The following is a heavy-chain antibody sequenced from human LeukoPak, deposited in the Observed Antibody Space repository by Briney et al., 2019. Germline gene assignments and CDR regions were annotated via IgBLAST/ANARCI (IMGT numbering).Heavy chain of an antibody. D-gene: IGHD2-2*03. CDR1: GNSISSYY. CDR2: IYDSGSI. Sequence: PSETLSLTCTVSGNSISSYYWSWIRQPPGQVLEWIGHIYDSGSIKYNPSLKSRVTISVDTSKNQFSLKLTSVTAADTAVYYCARMMDIVWGMDVWGQGTTVTVSS. J-gene: IGHJ6*02. CDR3: ARMMDIVWGMDV. V-gene: IGHV4-59*01.